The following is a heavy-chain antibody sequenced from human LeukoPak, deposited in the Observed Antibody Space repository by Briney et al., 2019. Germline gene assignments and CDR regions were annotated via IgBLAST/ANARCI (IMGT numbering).Heavy chain of an antibody. Sequence: ASVKVSCKASGYTFTSYGISWVRQAPGQGLEWMGWISAYNGNTNYAQKLRGRVTMTTDTSTSTAYMELRSLRSDDTAVYYCARDAPDYYGSGRAFDYWGQGTLVTVSS. D-gene: IGHD3-10*01. CDR2: ISAYNGNT. CDR3: ARDAPDYYGSGRAFDY. J-gene: IGHJ4*02. CDR1: GYTFTSYG. V-gene: IGHV1-18*01.